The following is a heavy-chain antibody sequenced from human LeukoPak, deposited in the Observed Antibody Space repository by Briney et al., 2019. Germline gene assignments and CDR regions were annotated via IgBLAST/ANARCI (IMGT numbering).Heavy chain of an antibody. J-gene: IGHJ4*02. CDR2: ISYDGSNK. Sequence: PGGSLRLSCAASGFTFSSYAMLWVRQAPGKGLEWVAVISYDGSNKYYADSVKGRFTISRDNSKNTLYLQMNSLRAEDTAVYYCARDQGGDYYDSSGYPDYWGQGTLVTVSS. CDR1: GFTFSSYA. CDR3: ARDQGGDYYDSSGYPDY. D-gene: IGHD3-22*01. V-gene: IGHV3-30-3*01.